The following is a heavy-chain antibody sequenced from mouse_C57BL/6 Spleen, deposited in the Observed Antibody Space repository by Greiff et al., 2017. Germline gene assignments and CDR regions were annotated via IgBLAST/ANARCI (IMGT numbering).Heavy chain of an antibody. CDR2: INPSTGGT. CDR1: GYSFTGYY. CDR3: ARGWSPDY. D-gene: IGHD2-3*01. Sequence: VQLQQSGPELVKPGASVKISCKASGYSFTGYYMNWVKQSPEKSLEWIGEINPSTGGTTYNQKFKAKATLTVDKSSSTAYMQLSSLTSEDSAVYFCARGWSPDYWGQGTTLTVSS. V-gene: IGHV1-42*01. J-gene: IGHJ2*01.